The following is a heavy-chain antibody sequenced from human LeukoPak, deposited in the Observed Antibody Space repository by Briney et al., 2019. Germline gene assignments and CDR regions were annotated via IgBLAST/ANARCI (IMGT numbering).Heavy chain of an antibody. D-gene: IGHD6-13*01. CDR2: IYYSGST. V-gene: IGHV4-61*08. CDR1: GVSISSDDYF. J-gene: IGHJ4*02. CDR3: AREVVAAAGTVDY. Sequence: SETLSLTCTVSGVSISSDDYFWSWIRQPPGKGLEWIGYIYYSGSTNYNPSLKSRVTISVDTSKNQFSLKLSSVTVADTAVYYCAREVVAAAGTVDYWGQGTLVTASS.